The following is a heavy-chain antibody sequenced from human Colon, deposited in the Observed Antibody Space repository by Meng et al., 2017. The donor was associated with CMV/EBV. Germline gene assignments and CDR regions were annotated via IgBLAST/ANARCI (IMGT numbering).Heavy chain of an antibody. J-gene: IGHJ4*02. CDR1: GFTFSNYY. V-gene: IGHV3-11*01. CDR3: ARDGPADPISY. Sequence: GESLKISCTASGFTFSNYYMSWLRQAPGRGPELVAYISSISSTIYYADSVKGRFTISRDNARSSVHLQMNTLGAEDTGVYYCARDGPADPISYWGQGTPVTVSS. CDR2: ISSISSTI. D-gene: IGHD2-2*01.